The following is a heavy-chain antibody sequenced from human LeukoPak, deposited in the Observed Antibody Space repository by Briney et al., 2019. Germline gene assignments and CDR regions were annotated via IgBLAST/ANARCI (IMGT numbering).Heavy chain of an antibody. Sequence: SETLSLTCTVSGGSISSSSYYWGWIRQPPGKGLEWIGSIYYSGSTYYNPSLKSRVTISVDTSKNQFSLKLSSVTAADTAVYYCARHPGDTAMVNWFDPWGQGTLVTVSS. D-gene: IGHD5-18*01. CDR2: IYYSGST. J-gene: IGHJ5*02. V-gene: IGHV4-39*01. CDR1: GGSISSSSYY. CDR3: ARHPGDTAMVNWFDP.